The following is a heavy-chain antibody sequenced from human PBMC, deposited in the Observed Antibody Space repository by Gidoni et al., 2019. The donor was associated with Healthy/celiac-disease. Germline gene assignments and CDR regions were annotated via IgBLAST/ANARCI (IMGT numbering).Heavy chain of an antibody. Sequence: QVQLAQSGAEVKKPGSSVNVSCKASGGTFSSYAISWVRQALGQGLEWMGGIIPIFGTANYAQKFQGRVTITADESTSTAYMELSSLRSEDTAVYYCAREWRGYSYGWGYWGQGTLVTVSS. CDR1: GGTFSSYA. J-gene: IGHJ4*02. CDR3: AREWRGYSYGWGY. V-gene: IGHV1-69*01. CDR2: IIPIFGTA. D-gene: IGHD5-18*01.